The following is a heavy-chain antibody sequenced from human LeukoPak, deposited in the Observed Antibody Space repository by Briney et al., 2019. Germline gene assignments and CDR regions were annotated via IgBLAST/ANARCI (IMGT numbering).Heavy chain of an antibody. J-gene: IGHJ5*02. V-gene: IGHV1-2*02. CDR2: INPESGGT. Sequence: ASVTVSCTASGYTFTGYYMHWVRQPPGQGLEWMGWINPESGGTNYAQTFQGRVTMTRDTSISTAYMELSRLRSDDTAVYYCARDPIQVVVPAAIGWFDPWGQGTLVTVSS. CDR3: ARDPIQVVVPAAIGWFDP. D-gene: IGHD2-2*01. CDR1: GYTFTGYY.